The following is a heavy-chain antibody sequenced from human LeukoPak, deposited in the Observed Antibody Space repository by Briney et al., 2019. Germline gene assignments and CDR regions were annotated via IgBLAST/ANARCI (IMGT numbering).Heavy chain of an antibody. CDR2: IKQDGSEE. V-gene: IGHV3-7*01. J-gene: IGHJ6*04. CDR1: GFSLSSHY. Sequence: GGSLRLSCAASGFSLSSHYMSWVRQAPGKGLEWVANIKQDGSEEHYVDSVRGRFTISRDNAKNSLYLQMDSLRVEDTAVYYCARDLGSSSPPYGMDVWGKGTTVTVSS. D-gene: IGHD6-13*01. CDR3: ARDLGSSSPPYGMDV.